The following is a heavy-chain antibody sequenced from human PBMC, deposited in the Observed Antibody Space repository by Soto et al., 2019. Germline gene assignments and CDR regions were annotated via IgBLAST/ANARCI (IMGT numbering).Heavy chain of an antibody. CDR2: ISGSSDII. CDR3: ARGFDLQYGMDV. Sequence: WGSLRLSCGASGFTLSIYSLNWVRQAPRKGLEWLSYISGSSDIIYYADSVKGRFTISRDNAKNSLYLQMNSLRDEDTAVYFCARGFDLQYGMDVWGQGTTVTVSS. CDR1: GFTLSIYS. D-gene: IGHD3-10*01. J-gene: IGHJ6*02. V-gene: IGHV3-48*02.